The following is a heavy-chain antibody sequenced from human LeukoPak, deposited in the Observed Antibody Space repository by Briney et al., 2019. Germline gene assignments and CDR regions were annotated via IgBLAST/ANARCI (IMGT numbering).Heavy chain of an antibody. J-gene: IGHJ4*02. Sequence: GGSLRLSCAASGFTFSDHYMDWVRQAPGKGLEWVSIIYSGGTTYYADSVKGRFTISRDISKNTFYLQMNSLRVEDTAVFYCARALPAASHTSFDHWGQGTLVTVSS. CDR3: ARALPAASHTSFDH. CDR1: GFTFSDHY. CDR2: IYSGGTT. V-gene: IGHV3-66*01. D-gene: IGHD2-2*01.